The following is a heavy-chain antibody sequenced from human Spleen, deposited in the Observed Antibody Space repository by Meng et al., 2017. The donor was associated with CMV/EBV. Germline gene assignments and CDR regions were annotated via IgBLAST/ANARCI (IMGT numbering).Heavy chain of an antibody. D-gene: IGHD3-3*01. J-gene: IGHJ4*02. CDR1: GYTFTSYD. V-gene: IGHV1-8*01. Sequence: ASVKVSCKASGYTFTSYDINWVRQATGQGLEWMGWMNPNSGNTGYAQKFQGRVTMTRNTSISTAYMELSSLRSEGTAVYYCARGSFLRTGVVSYWGQGTLVTVSS. CDR3: ARGSFLRTGVVSY. CDR2: MNPNSGNT.